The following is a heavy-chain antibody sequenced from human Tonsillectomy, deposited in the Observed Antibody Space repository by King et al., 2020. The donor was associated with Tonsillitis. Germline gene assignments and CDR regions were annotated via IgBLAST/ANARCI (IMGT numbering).Heavy chain of an antibody. Sequence: VQLVESGGGVVQPGRSLRLSCAASGFTFSSYAMHWVRQAPGKGLEWVAVISYDGSNKYYGDSVKGRFTISRENSKNTLYLQMNSLRAEDTAVYYCARDYYGSGSYLVSLDYWGQGTLVTVSS. D-gene: IGHD3-10*01. V-gene: IGHV3-30-3*01. CDR2: ISYDGSNK. J-gene: IGHJ4*02. CDR3: ARDYYGSGSYLVSLDY. CDR1: GFTFSSYA.